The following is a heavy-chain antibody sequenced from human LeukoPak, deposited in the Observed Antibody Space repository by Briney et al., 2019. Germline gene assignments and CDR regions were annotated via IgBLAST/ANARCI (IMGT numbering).Heavy chain of an antibody. J-gene: IGHJ4*02. CDR1: GGSISSYY. V-gene: IGHV4-4*07. D-gene: IGHD1-26*01. CDR3: ARDWSGSYYGYFDY. CDR2: IYTSGST. Sequence: SETLSLTCTVSGGSISSYYWSWIRQPAGKGLEWIGRIYTSGSTNYNPSLRSRVTMSVDTSKNQFSLKLSSVTAADTAVYYCARDWSGSYYGYFDYWGQGTLVTVSS.